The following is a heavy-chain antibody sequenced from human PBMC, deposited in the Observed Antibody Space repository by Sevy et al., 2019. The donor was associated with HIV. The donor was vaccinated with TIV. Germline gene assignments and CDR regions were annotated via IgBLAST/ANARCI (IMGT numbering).Heavy chain of an antibody. CDR2: VNSDGSST. Sequence: GGSLRLSCAASGFTFSSYWMHWVRQAPGKGPVWVSGVNSDGSSTNYADSVKGRFTMSRDSAKNTLYLQMNSLRAEDTAVYFSDAAYTWQAYWGQGTLVTVSS. CDR1: GFTFSSYW. D-gene: IGHD4-4*01. J-gene: IGHJ4*02. V-gene: IGHV3-74*01. CDR3: DAAYTWQAY.